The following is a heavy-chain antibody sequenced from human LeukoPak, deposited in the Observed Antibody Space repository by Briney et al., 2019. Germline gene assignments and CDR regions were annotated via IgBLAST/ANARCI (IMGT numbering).Heavy chain of an antibody. V-gene: IGHV3-53*04. J-gene: IGHJ4*02. D-gene: IGHD4-17*01. CDR2: IYSGGST. CDR3: ASRGDYSDFDY. CDR1: GFTFSSNY. Sequence: GGSLRLSCAASGFTFSSNYMSWVRQAPGKGLEWVSVIYSGGSTYYADSVKGRFTISRHNSKNTLYLQMNSLRAEDTAVYYCASRGDYSDFDYWGQGTLVTVSS.